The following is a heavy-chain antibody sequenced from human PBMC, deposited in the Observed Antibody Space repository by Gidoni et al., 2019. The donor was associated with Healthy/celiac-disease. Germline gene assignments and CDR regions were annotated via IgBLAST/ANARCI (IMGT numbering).Heavy chain of an antibody. CDR3: AKGFGWWERNWYYFDY. D-gene: IGHD1-1*01. J-gene: IGHJ4*02. V-gene: IGHV3-23*04. Sequence: EVQLVESGGGLVQPGGSLRLSCAAPGFTFSSYAMSWVRQAPGKGLEWVSAISGSGGSTYYADSVKGRFTISRDNSKNTLYLQMNSLRAEDTAVYYCAKGFGWWERNWYYFDYWGQGTLVTVSS. CDR1: GFTFSSYA. CDR2: ISGSGGST.